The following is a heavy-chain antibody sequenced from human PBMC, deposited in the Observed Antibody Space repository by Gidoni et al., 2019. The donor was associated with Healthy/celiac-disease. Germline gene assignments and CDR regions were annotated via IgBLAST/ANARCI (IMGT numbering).Heavy chain of an antibody. CDR2: ISSSICFM. J-gene: IGHJ4*02. D-gene: IGHD5-12*01. CDR1: GVTVSSYS. CDR3: ARDNSGYDSSDYFDY. Sequence: EVQMVESGGGLVKPGGSLRRAGAASGVTVSSYSMNWVRQATGKGLEWVSSISSSICFMSYSDSVKGLFTISRDNAKHSLYLHMNSLRAEDTAVYYCARDNSGYDSSDYFDYWGQGTLVTVSS. V-gene: IGHV3-21*01.